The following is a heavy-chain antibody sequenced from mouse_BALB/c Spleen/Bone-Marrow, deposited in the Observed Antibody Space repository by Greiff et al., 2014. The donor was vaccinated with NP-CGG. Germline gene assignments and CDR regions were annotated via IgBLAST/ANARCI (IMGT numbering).Heavy chain of an antibody. CDR3: GRGDY. V-gene: IGHV5-17*02. J-gene: IGHJ2*01. CDR2: ISSGSNII. Sequence: EVKLMESGGGLVQPGGSRKLSCAASGFTFSSFAMHRIRQAPEKGLEWVAFISSGSNIIHYADTVKGRFTISRDNPKNTLFLQMTSLRSEDTAMYYCGRGDYWGQGTTLTVSS. CDR1: GFTFSSFA.